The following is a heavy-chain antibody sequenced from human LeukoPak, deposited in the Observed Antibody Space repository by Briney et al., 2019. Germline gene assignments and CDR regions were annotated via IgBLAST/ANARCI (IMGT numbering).Heavy chain of an antibody. D-gene: IGHD2-2*01. CDR3: ARDPDIVVVPAASVGYYYYYGMDV. Sequence: PGGSLRLSCARSGFTFSSYGMHWVRQAPGKGLEWVAVIWYDGSNKYYADSVKGRFTISRDNSKNTLYLQMNSLRAEDTAVYYCARDPDIVVVPAASVGYYYYYGMDVWGQGTTVTVSS. J-gene: IGHJ6*02. CDR1: GFTFSSYG. CDR2: IWYDGSNK. V-gene: IGHV3-33*01.